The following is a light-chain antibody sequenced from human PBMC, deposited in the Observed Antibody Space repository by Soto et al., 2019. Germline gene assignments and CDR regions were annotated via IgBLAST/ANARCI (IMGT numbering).Light chain of an antibody. CDR2: GSS. CDR1: ETISSSY. V-gene: IGKV3-20*01. CDR3: HQHGTSPFT. J-gene: IGKJ3*01. Sequence: EIVVTQSPGILSLSPGERATLSCRASETISSSYFAWYQHKPGQAPRLLIYGSSSRATGIPDRFSGGGSGTDFTLTISRLEPEDYAVYYCHQHGTSPFTFGPGTKVDI.